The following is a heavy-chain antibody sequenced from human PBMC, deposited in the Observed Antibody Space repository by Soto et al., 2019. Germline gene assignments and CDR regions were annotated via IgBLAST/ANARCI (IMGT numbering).Heavy chain of an antibody. CDR2: IKQDGSEK. V-gene: IGHV3-7*05. D-gene: IGHD1-26*01. Sequence: EVQLVESGGGLVQPGGSLRLSCAASGFTFSSYWMSWVRQAPGKGLEWVANIKQDGSEKYYVDSVKGRFTISRDNAKNSLYLQMNSLRAEDTAVYYCARDRSVRAPNWFDPWGQGTLDTVSS. J-gene: IGHJ5*02. CDR1: GFTFSSYW. CDR3: ARDRSVRAPNWFDP.